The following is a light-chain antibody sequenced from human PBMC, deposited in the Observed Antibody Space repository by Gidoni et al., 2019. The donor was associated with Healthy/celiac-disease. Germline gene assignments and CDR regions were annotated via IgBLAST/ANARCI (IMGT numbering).Light chain of an antibody. CDR1: QSISSW. CDR3: QQYNSYSHT. J-gene: IGKJ2*01. V-gene: IGKV1-5*01. Sequence: DIPMNQSPSTLSASVGDRVTITCRASQSISSWLAWYQQKPGKAPKLMIYDASSLESGVPARFSGSGSVTEFTLTISSLQPDDFATYYCQQYNSYSHTFGQGTKLEIK. CDR2: DAS.